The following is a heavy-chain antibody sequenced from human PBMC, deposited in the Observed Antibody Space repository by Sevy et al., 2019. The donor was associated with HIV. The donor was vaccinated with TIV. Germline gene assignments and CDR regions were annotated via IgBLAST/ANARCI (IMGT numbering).Heavy chain of an antibody. V-gene: IGHV3-7*01. J-gene: IGHJ4*02. D-gene: IGHD3-22*01. Sequence: GGSLRLSCAASGFTFGDYWLTWVRQAPGKGLEWVASIKQGGSETYYADSVKGRLSISRDNARNSLYLQMHNLRAEDTAVYYCARCQPDNYYHDGAVYYGLLFDFWDQGTLVTVSS. CDR3: ARCQPDNYYHDGAVYYGLLFDF. CDR2: IKQGGSET. CDR1: GFTFGDYW.